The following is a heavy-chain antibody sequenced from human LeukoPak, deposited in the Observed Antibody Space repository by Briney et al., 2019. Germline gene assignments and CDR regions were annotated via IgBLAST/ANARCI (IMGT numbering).Heavy chain of an antibody. D-gene: IGHD1-26*01. CDR2: IRGIDGST. J-gene: IGHJ4*02. CDR1: GFTFRIYA. V-gene: IGHV3-23*01. CDR3: TTWVGAHFDF. Sequence: GGSLRLSCAASGFTFRIYAMNWVRQAPGKGLEWVSSIRGIDGSTYYADSVKGRFTISRDNSKNTLYLQMNSLRAEDTAVYFCTTWVGAHFDFWGQGTLVTVSS.